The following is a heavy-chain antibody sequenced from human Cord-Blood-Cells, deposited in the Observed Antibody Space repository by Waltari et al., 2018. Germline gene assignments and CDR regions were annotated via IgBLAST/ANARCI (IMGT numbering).Heavy chain of an antibody. Sequence: MSWVRQAPGQGLEWMGGIIPIFGTANYAQKFQGRVTITADESTSTAYMELSSLRSEDTAVYYCASKPITMVQGVMYGMDVWGQGTTVTVSS. CDR2: IIPIFGTA. CDR3: ASKPITMVQGVMYGMDV. J-gene: IGHJ6*02. V-gene: IGHV1-69*01. D-gene: IGHD3-10*01.